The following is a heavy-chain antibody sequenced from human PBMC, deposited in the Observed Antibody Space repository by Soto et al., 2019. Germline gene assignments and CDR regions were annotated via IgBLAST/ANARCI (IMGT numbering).Heavy chain of an antibody. D-gene: IGHD3-9*01. J-gene: IGHJ6*02. CDR3: AITYYDILTGYPPYYGMDV. CDR1: GYSFTSYW. V-gene: IGHV5-10-1*01. Sequence: PGESLKISCKGSGYSFTSYWISWVRQMPGKGLEWMGRIDPSDSYTNYSPSFQGHVTISADKSISTAYLQWSSLKASDTAMYYCAITYYDILTGYPPYYGMDVWGQGTTVTVSS. CDR2: IDPSDSYT.